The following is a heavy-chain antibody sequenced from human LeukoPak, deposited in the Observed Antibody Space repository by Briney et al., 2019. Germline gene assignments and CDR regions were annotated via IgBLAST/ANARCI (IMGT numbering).Heavy chain of an antibody. CDR3: ARDRARGYSYGYWFDP. Sequence: ASVKVSCKASGYTFTSYAMHWVRQAPGQRLEWMGWINAGNGNTKYSQKFQGRVTITRDTSASTAYMELSSLRSEDTAVYYCARDRARGYSYGYWFDPWGQGTLVTVSS. CDR1: GYTFTSYA. V-gene: IGHV1-3*01. CDR2: INAGNGNT. D-gene: IGHD5-18*01. J-gene: IGHJ5*02.